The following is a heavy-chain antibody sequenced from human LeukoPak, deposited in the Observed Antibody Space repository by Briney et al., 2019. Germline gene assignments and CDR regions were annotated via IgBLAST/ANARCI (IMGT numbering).Heavy chain of an antibody. V-gene: IGHV4-4*07. D-gene: IGHD3-10*01. CDR3: ARVSLVRGAPDYYFDY. CDR1: GDSISNYY. CDR2: IYTSGST. J-gene: IGHJ4*02. Sequence: PSGTLSLTCTVSGDSISNYYWSWIRQPARKGLEWIWRIYTSGSTNYNPSLKSRVTMSVDTSKNQFSLKLSSVTAADTAVYYCARVSLVRGAPDYYFDYWGQGTLVTVSS.